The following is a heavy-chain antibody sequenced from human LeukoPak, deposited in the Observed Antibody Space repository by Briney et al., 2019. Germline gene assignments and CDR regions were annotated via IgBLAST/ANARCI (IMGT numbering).Heavy chain of an antibody. V-gene: IGHV1-24*01. CDR3: ATALYGDYESYGMDV. CDR2: FDPEDGET. D-gene: IGHD4-17*01. J-gene: IGHJ6*02. Sequence: ASVKVSCKVSGYTLTELSMHWVRQAPGKGLEWMGGFDPEDGETIYAQKFQGRVTMTEDTSTDTAYMELSSLRCEDTAVYYCATALYGDYESYGMDVWGQGTTVTVSS. CDR1: GYTLTELS.